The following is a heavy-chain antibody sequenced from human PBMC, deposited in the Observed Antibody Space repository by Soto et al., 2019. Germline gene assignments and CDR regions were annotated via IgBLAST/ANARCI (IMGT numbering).Heavy chain of an antibody. V-gene: IGHV3-7*01. CDR2: IKQDGSEQ. D-gene: IGHD1-1*01. CDR1: GFTFSDYW. Sequence: PGGSLRLSCAASGFTFSDYWMSWVRQAPGKGLEWVANIKQDGSEQYYVDSVKGRFTISRDNAKASLSLQMNSLRVEDTAIYYCARETRSVSRIGSTTSWGQGILVTVSS. J-gene: IGHJ4*02. CDR3: ARETRSVSRIGSTTS.